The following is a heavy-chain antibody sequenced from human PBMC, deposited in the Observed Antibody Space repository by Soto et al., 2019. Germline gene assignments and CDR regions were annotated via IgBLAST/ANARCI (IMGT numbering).Heavy chain of an antibody. CDR3: SREVVVDAFDL. D-gene: IGHD2-15*01. V-gene: IGHV3-33*01. CDR2: IWYDGSNK. Sequence: QVQLVESGGGVVQPGRSLRLSCAASGFTFSSYGMHWVRQAPGKGLEWVAVIWYDGSNKYYADSVKGRFTISRDNSKNTLYLQMISLRAADTAVFYWSREVVVDAFDLWGQGTMVTVSS. CDR1: GFTFSSYG. J-gene: IGHJ3*01.